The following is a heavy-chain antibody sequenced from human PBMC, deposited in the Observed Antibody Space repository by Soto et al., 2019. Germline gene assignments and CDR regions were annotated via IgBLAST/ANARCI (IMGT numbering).Heavy chain of an antibody. CDR1: GFTFSSYA. J-gene: IGHJ6*02. Sequence: GGSLRLSCAASGFTFSSYAMHWVRQAPGKGLEWVAVISYDGSNKYYADSVKGRFTISRDNSKNTLYLQMNSLRAEDTAVYYCAREDQLRPRRYYYYYYGMDVWGQGTTVTVSS. V-gene: IGHV3-30-3*01. CDR3: AREDQLRPRRYYYYYYGMDV. CDR2: ISYDGSNK. D-gene: IGHD1-7*01.